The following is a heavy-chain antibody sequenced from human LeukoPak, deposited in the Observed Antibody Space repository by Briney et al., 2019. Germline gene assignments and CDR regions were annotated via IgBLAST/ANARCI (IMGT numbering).Heavy chain of an antibody. CDR2: ISHSGIT. V-gene: IGHV4-34*01. D-gene: IGHD5-12*01. CDR3: ARGPRWLRTLDY. CDR1: GSFSGYY. Sequence: SETLSLTCAGGSFSGYYWSWIRQPPGKGLEWIGEISHSGITNYNPSLKSRVTISVDTSKNQFSLKLRSVTAADTAVYYYARGPRWLRTLDYWGQGTLVTVSS. J-gene: IGHJ4*02.